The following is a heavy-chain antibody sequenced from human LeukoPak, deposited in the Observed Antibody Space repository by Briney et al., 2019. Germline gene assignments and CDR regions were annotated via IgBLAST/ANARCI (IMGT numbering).Heavy chain of an antibody. CDR3: ARHSVMVVTANFDY. CDR1: GGSISSSSYF. J-gene: IGHJ4*02. Sequence: PSETLSLTCTVSGGSISSSSYFWGWIRQPPGMGLEWIGSIYYSGSTYYNPSLKSRVTISVDTSKNQFFLKLSSVTAEDTAVYYCARHSVMVVTANFDYWGQGTLVTVSS. V-gene: IGHV4-39*01. CDR2: IYYSGST. D-gene: IGHD2-21*02.